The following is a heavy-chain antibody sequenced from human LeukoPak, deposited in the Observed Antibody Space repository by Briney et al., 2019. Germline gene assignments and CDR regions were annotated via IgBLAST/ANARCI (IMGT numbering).Heavy chain of an antibody. Sequence: GGSLRLSCAASGITFSSYWMGWVRQAPGKGLEWVANIKEDGSEKYYVDSVEGRFTISRDNAKNSLYLQMNSLRDDDTAVYYCARDGSGRPLRYWGQGTLVTVSS. CDR1: GITFSSYW. CDR2: IKEDGSEK. CDR3: ARDGSGRPLRY. D-gene: IGHD3-10*01. J-gene: IGHJ4*02. V-gene: IGHV3-7*01.